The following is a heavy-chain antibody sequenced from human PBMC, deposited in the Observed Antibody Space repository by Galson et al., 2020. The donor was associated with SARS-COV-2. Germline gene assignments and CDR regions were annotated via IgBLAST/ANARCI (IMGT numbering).Heavy chain of an antibody. J-gene: IGHJ4*02. CDR1: GYSFTDYG. CDR3: ARFLAVGGDEWFYYFDY. Sequence: GESLKISCKTSGYSFTDYGILWVRQAPGQGLEWLGWISGYNQNTDYARKVKGRVTMTTDTSTTTAYMELRSLTSDDTAVYYCARFLAVGGDEWFYYFDYWGQGTLVTVSS. D-gene: IGHD3-3*01. V-gene: IGHV1-18*04. CDR2: ISGYNQNT.